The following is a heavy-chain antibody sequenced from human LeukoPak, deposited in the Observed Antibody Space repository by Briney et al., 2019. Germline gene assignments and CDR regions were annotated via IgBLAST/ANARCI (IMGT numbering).Heavy chain of an antibody. V-gene: IGHV4-59*01. CDR3: ARRGYSYGPGYYYYYMDV. D-gene: IGHD5-18*01. J-gene: IGHJ6*03. CDR1: GGSLSSYY. Sequence: SETLSLTCTVSGGSLSSYYWSWIRQPPGKGPEWIGYIYYSGSTNYNPSLKSRVTISVDTSKNQFSLKLSSVTAADTAVYYCARRGYSYGPGYYYYYMDVWGKGTTVTVSS. CDR2: IYYSGST.